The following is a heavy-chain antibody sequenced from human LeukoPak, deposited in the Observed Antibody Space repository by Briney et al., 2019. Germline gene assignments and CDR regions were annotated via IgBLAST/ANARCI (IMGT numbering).Heavy chain of an antibody. CDR1: GYTFTSYA. CDR3: ARDGILGGDYWFDP. D-gene: IGHD2-21*02. CDR2: INAGNGNT. Sequence: ASVKVSCKASGYTFTSYAMHWVRQAPGQRLEWMGWINAGNGNTKYSQKFQGRVTITRDTSASTAYMELSSLRSEDTAVYYCARDGILGGDYWFDPRGQGTLVTVSS. V-gene: IGHV1-3*01. J-gene: IGHJ5*02.